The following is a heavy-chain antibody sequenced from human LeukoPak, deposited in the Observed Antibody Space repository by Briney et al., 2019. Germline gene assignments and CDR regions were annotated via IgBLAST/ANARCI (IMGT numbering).Heavy chain of an antibody. CDR3: ARNGGDGPYYYYYGMDV. J-gene: IGHJ6*02. Sequence: SETLSLTCTVSGYSISSGYYWGWIRQPPGKGLEWIGYIYYSGSTNYNPSLKSRVTIAVDTSKNQFSLKLSSVTAADTAVYYCARNGGDGPYYYYYGMDVWGQGTTVTVSS. CDR1: GYSISSGYY. V-gene: IGHV4-38-2*02. CDR2: IYYSGST. D-gene: IGHD2-21*01.